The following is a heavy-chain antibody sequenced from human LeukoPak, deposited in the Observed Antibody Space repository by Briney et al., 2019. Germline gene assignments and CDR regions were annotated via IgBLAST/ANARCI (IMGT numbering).Heavy chain of an antibody. J-gene: IGHJ6*03. D-gene: IGHD3-22*01. CDR2: INHSGST. Sequence: SETLSLTCAVYGGSFSGYYWSWIRQPPGKGLEWIGEINHSGSTNYNPSLKGRVTISVDTSNNQFSLKLSSVTAADTAVYYCARASYYYDSSGYSYYMDVWGKGTTVTVSS. V-gene: IGHV4-34*01. CDR1: GGSFSGYY. CDR3: ARASYYYDSSGYSYYMDV.